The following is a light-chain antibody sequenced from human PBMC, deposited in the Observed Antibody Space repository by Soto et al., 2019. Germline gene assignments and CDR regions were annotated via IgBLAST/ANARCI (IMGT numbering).Light chain of an antibody. Sequence: DIVMTQSPATLSVSPCEKATLSCRASQSVSSNLAWYQHRPGQAPRLLIYDTFNRATGVPARFSGSGPGTDFTLTISSLEPEDFAVYYCQHRTSRYTFGQGTKVDIK. V-gene: IGKV3D-11*02. CDR1: QSVSSN. CDR2: DTF. CDR3: QHRTSRYT. J-gene: IGKJ2*01.